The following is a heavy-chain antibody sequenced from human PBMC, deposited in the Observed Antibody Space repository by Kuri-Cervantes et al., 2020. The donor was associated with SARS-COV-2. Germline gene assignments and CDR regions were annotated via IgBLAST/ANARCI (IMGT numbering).Heavy chain of an antibody. CDR1: GFTSSSYG. J-gene: IGHJ4*02. CDR2: ISYDGSNK. V-gene: IGHV3-30*03. Sequence: GGSLRLSCAASGFTSSSYGMHWVRQAPGKGLEWVAVISYDGSNKYYADSVKGRFTISRDNSKNTLYLQMNSLRAEDTAVYYCASRYSSSWYAVDYWGQGTLVTVSS. CDR3: ASRYSSSWYAVDY. D-gene: IGHD6-13*01.